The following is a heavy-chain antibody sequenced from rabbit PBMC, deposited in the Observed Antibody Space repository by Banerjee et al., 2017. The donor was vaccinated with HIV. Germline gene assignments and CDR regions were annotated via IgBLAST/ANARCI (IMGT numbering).Heavy chain of an antibody. D-gene: IGHD6-1*01. J-gene: IGHJ4*01. V-gene: IGHV1S40*01. CDR1: GLDFSSSYW. CDR3: ARDEAGVTGYGYTWGYNL. CDR2: IYTGSSGAT. Sequence: QSLEESGGDLVKPGASLTLTCKASGLDFSSSYWICWVRQAPGKGLEWIGCIYTGSSGATHYANWAKGRFTISKTSSTTVTLQMTSLTAADTATYFCARDEAGVTGYGYTWGYNLWGPGTLVTVS.